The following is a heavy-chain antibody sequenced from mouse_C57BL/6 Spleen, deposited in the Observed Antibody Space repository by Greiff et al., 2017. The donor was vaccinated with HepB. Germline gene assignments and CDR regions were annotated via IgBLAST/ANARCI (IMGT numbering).Heavy chain of an antibody. CDR3: ARGGSGYLFYAMDY. CDR1: GYTFTDYY. CDR2: INPNNGGT. J-gene: IGHJ4*01. V-gene: IGHV1-26*01. Sequence: EVQLQQSGPELVKPGASVKISCKASGYTFTDYYMNWVKQSHGKSLEWIGDINPNNGGTSYNQKFKGKATLTVDKSSSTAYMELRSLTSEDSAVYYCARGGSGYLFYAMDYWGQGTSVTVSS. D-gene: IGHD3-2*02.